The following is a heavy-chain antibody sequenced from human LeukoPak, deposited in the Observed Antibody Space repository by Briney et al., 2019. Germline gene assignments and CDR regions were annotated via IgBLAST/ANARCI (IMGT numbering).Heavy chain of an antibody. J-gene: IGHJ4*02. CDR2: INPNSSGT. CDR3: ARSRGLYGDFYFDY. Sequence: GASVKVSCKTSGYTFTDYHIHWERRAPGQGLEWVGWINPNSSGTNYAQKFQGWVTMTRDTSISTAYMELSRLTSDDTADTAVYYCARSRGLYGDFYFDYWGQGTLVTV. V-gene: IGHV1-2*04. D-gene: IGHD4-17*01. CDR1: GYTFTDYH.